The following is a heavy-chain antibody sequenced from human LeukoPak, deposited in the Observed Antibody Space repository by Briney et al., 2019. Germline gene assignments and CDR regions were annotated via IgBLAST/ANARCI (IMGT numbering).Heavy chain of an antibody. CDR1: GFTFSSCW. V-gene: IGHV3-7*03. CDR2: IKQDGSEK. Sequence: GGPLRLSCAASGFTFSSCWMSWVRQAPGKGLEWVANIKQDGSEKYYVDSVKGRFTISRDNAKNSLYLQMNSLRAVDTAVYYCARRYFDCWGQGTLVTVSS. J-gene: IGHJ4*02. CDR3: ARRYFDC.